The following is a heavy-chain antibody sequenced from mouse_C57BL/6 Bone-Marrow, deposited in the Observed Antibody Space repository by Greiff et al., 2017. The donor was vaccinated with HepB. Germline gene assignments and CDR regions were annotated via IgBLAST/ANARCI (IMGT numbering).Heavy chain of an antibody. CDR3: ARGGDHAFDV. D-gene: IGHD2-13*01. CDR2: IYPGSGNT. V-gene: IGHV1-76*01. CDR1: GYTFTDYY. Sequence: VQLKQSGAELVRPGASVKLSCKASGYTFTDYYINWVKQRPGQGLEWIARIYPGSGNTYYNEKFKGKATLTAEKSSSTAYMQLSSLTSEDSAVYFCARGGDHAFDVWGTGTTVTVSS. J-gene: IGHJ1*03.